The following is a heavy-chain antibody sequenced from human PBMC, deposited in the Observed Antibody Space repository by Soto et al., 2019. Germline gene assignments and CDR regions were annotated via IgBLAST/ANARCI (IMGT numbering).Heavy chain of an antibody. J-gene: IGHJ6*02. CDR2: TSYDGSKK. CDR3: AKDSGYSGYDVYDYYYGMDV. V-gene: IGHV3-30*18. D-gene: IGHD5-12*01. CDR1: GFTFSLYG. Sequence: QLVESGGGVVQPGRSLRLSCAASGFTFSLYGMHWVRQAPGKGLEWVAVTSYDGSKKYYADSVKGRFTISRDNSKNTLYLQMNILRAEDTAVYYCAKDSGYSGYDVYDYYYGMDVWGQGTTVTVSS.